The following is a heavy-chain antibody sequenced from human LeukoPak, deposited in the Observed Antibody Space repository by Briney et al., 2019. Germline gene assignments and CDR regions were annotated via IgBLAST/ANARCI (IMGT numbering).Heavy chain of an antibody. Sequence: PSETLSLTCTVSGGSISSSSYYWGWIRQPPGKGLEWVGSIYYSGSTYYNPSLKSRVTISVDTSKNQFSLRLRYVTAPDTPARXCARPSSRWQGGGGXXDXWGXXXXVT. V-gene: IGHV4-39*01. J-gene: IGHJ4*01. D-gene: IGHD6-13*01. CDR3: ARPSSRWQGGGGXXDX. CDR2: IYYSGST. CDR1: GGSISSSSYY.